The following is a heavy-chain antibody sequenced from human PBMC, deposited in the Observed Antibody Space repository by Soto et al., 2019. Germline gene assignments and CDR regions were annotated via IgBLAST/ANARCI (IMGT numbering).Heavy chain of an antibody. CDR1: GFTFSSYA. J-gene: IGHJ3*02. Sequence: QVQLVESGGGVVQPGRSLRLSCAASGFTFSSYAMHWVRQAPGKGLDWVAVISNDGRNKYYANSVKGRFTISRDNSKNTLYLQMNSLRPEDTAVYYCARAYAYTSSWYAGSIDIWGQGTMVTVSS. D-gene: IGHD6-13*01. CDR3: ARAYAYTSSWYAGSIDI. V-gene: IGHV3-30*04. CDR2: ISNDGRNK.